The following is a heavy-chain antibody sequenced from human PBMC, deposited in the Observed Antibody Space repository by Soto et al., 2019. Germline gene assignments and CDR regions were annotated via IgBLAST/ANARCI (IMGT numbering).Heavy chain of an antibody. CDR3: ARGIFDH. Sequence: QVQLVQSEPEVKKPGASVKVSCKASGYTFTTYYMYWVRQAPGQGLEWMGVINPSGGATSYAQKFLGRVTMTRDTSTSTVYMELSSLRSEDTAVYYCARGIFDHWGQRTLVTVSS. V-gene: IGHV1-46*01. J-gene: IGHJ4*02. CDR2: INPSGGAT. CDR1: GYTFTTYY.